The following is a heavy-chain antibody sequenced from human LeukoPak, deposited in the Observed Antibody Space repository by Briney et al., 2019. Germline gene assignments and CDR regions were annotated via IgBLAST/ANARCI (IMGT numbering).Heavy chain of an antibody. V-gene: IGHV4-61*02. Sequence: PSQTLSLTCTVSGGSISSGSYYWSWIRQPAGKGLEWIGRIYTSGSTNYNPSLKSLVTISVDTSKNQFSLKLSSVTAADTAVYYCARGDGYNIDYWGQGTLVTVSS. J-gene: IGHJ4*02. D-gene: IGHD5-24*01. CDR3: ARGDGYNIDY. CDR2: IYTSGST. CDR1: GGSISSGSYY.